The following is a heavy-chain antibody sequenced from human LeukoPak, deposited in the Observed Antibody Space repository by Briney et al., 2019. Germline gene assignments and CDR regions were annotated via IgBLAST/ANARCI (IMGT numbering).Heavy chain of an antibody. J-gene: IGHJ3*02. CDR2: ISAYNGNT. CDR3: ARDLAVVVPAASSRSPDDAFDI. Sequence: GASVKVSCKASGYTFTSYGISWVRQAPGQGLEWMGWISAYNGNTNYAQKLQGRVTMTTDTSTSTAYMELRSLRSDDTAVYYCARDLAVVVPAASSRSPDDAFDIWGKGTMVTVSS. V-gene: IGHV1-18*01. CDR1: GYTFTSYG. D-gene: IGHD2-2*01.